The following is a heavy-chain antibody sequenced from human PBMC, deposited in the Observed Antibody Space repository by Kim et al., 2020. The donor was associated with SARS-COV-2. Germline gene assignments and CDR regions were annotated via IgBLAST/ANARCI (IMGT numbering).Heavy chain of an antibody. CDR1: GFTFSSYS. CDR3: ARHGDGDYYFDY. CDR2: ISSSSTI. V-gene: IGHV3-48*02. J-gene: IGHJ4*02. Sequence: GGSLRLSCAASGFTFSSYSMNWVRQAPGKGLEWVSSISSSSTIYYADSVKGRFTISRDNAKNSLYLQMNSLRDEDTAVYYCARHGDGDYYFDYWGQGTLVTVSS. D-gene: IGHD2-21*01.